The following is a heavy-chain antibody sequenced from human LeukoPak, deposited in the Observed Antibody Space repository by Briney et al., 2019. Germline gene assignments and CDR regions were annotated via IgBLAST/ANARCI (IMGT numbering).Heavy chain of an antibody. J-gene: IGHJ4*02. V-gene: IGHV3-21*01. D-gene: IGHD3-10*01. CDR3: ARGGYGSGSYQYYFDY. Sequence: GGSLRLSCAASGFTFSSYSMNWVRQAPGKGLEWVSSISSSSSYIYYADSVKGRFTISRDNAKNSLYLQMNSLRAEDTAVYYCARGGYGSGSYQYYFDYWGQGTLVTVSS. CDR2: ISSSSSYI. CDR1: GFTFSSYS.